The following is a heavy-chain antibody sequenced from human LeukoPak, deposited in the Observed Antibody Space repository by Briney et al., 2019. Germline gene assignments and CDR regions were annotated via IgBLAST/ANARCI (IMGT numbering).Heavy chain of an antibody. J-gene: IGHJ3*02. CDR2: IRQGGSET. CDR3: ARDSHSRPIPFGLLLDAFDI. Sequence: PGGSLRLSCAASGFTFSAYWMSWVRQAPGKGLEWVANIRQGGSETYYADSAKGRFTISRDNAKNSLYMQLNSLTAEDTAVYYCARDSHSRPIPFGLLLDAFDIWGQGTMVTVSS. CDR1: GFTFSAYW. D-gene: IGHD4-11*01. V-gene: IGHV3-7*01.